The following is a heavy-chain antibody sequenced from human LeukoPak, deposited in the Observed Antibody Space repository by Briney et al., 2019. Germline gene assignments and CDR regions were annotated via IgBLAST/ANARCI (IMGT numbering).Heavy chain of an antibody. CDR2: IIPIFGTA. Sequence: SVKVSCKASGGTFSSYAISWVRQAPGQGLEWMGGIIPIFGTANYAQKFQGRVTITTDESTTTAYMEMSSLTSEDTAVYYCARGYYYGSESYWHTKWFDPWGQGTLVTVSS. CDR1: GGTFSSYA. CDR3: ARGYYYGSESYWHTKWFDP. V-gene: IGHV1-69*05. J-gene: IGHJ5*02. D-gene: IGHD3-10*01.